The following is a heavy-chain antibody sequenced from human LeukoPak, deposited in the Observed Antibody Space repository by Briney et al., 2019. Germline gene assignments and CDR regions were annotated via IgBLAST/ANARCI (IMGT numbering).Heavy chain of an antibody. J-gene: IGHJ4*02. Sequence: GGSLRLSCAASGFTFSSYAMSWVRQAPGKGLEWVSAISGSGGSTYYADSVKGRFTISRDNAKNSLYLQMNSLRAEDTAVYYCARATIAVAELDYWGQGTLVTVSS. CDR1: GFTFSSYA. CDR2: ISGSGGST. D-gene: IGHD6-19*01. CDR3: ARATIAVAELDY. V-gene: IGHV3-23*01.